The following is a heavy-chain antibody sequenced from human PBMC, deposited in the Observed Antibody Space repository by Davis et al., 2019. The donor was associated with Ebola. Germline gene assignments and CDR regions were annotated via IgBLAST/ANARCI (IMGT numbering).Heavy chain of an antibody. D-gene: IGHD4-11*01. CDR2: TDERGGRK. V-gene: IGHV3-7*01. J-gene: IGHJ4*02. CDR3: ATHNDFSLKY. Sequence: PGGSLRLSCAASGFTFSTYWMSWVRQAPGKGLEWVANTDERGGRKYYVASVKGRFTISRDNAKNSLYLQMSSLRAEDTALYYCATHNDFSLKYWGQGALVTVSP. CDR1: GFTFSTYW.